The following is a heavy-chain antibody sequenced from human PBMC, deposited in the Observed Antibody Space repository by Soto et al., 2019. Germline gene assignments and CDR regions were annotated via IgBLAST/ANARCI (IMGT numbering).Heavy chain of an antibody. Sequence: QVKLVQSGAEVREPGASVKVSCKASGYSFTSLDINWVRQTAGQGLEWMGWMQPSTGRTGYAQKFQGRVTMTRDTSINTAYMALTTLTSDDTAFYYCARGVSAGVDYWGQGTLVTVSS. J-gene: IGHJ4*02. D-gene: IGHD1-26*01. V-gene: IGHV1-8*01. CDR1: GYSFTSLD. CDR3: ARGVSAGVDY. CDR2: MQPSTGRT.